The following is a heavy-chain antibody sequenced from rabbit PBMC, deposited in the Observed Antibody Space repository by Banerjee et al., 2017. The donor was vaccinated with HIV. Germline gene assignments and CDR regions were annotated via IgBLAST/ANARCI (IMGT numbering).Heavy chain of an antibody. CDR2: IYTTSGT. Sequence: QSLEESGGGLVKPGGTLTLTCKASGIDFSSYYRMCWVRLAPGRGLELIACIYTTSGTWYARWVNGRFTISRSTSLNTVDLKMTSLTAADTATYFCARDGILNLWGQGTLVTVS. V-gene: IGHV1S43*01. J-gene: IGHJ4*01. CDR1: GIDFSSYYR. D-gene: IGHD3-1*01. CDR3: ARDGILNL.